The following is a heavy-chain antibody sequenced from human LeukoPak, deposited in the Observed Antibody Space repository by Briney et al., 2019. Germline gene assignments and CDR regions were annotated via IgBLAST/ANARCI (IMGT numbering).Heavy chain of an antibody. D-gene: IGHD3-3*01. V-gene: IGHV4-59*01. CDR3: ARAGRSANFGYYFDY. Sequence: SETLSLTCTVSGGSISSYYWSWMRQPPGKGLEWIGYIYYSGTTNYNPSLETRVTISVDTSKNQFFLKLSSVTAADTAVYYCARAGRSANFGYYFDYWGQGTLVTVSS. CDR2: IYYSGTT. CDR1: GGSISSYY. J-gene: IGHJ4*02.